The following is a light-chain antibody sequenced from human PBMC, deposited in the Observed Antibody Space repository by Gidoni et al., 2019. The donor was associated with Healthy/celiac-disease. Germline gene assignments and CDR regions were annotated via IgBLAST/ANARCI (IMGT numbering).Light chain of an antibody. CDR1: QSLLHCDGDNY. CDR3: MQALQTPRT. Sequence: DLVLTQSPLSLPVTPGEAAPISCRSSQSLLHCDGDNYLDSYLQKPGQSPQLLIYLGSNRAAGVPDRFSGSGSGTDFTLKISRVEAEDVGIYYCMQALQTPRTFGQGTKVEIK. J-gene: IGKJ1*01. V-gene: IGKV2-28*01. CDR2: LGS.